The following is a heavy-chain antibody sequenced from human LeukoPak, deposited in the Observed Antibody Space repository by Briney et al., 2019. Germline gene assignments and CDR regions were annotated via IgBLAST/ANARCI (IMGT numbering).Heavy chain of an antibody. D-gene: IGHD2-8*01. CDR2: ISGSGSTI. CDR3: ARERWGIVLMVYAPGRAFDI. J-gene: IGHJ3*02. V-gene: IGHV3-48*03. CDR1: GFTFSSYE. Sequence: PGGSLRLSCAASGFTFSSYEMNWVRQVPGKGLEWVSYISGSGSTIYYADSVKGRFTISRDNAKNSLYLQMNSLRAEDTAVYYCARERWGIVLMVYAPGRAFDIWGQGTMATVSS.